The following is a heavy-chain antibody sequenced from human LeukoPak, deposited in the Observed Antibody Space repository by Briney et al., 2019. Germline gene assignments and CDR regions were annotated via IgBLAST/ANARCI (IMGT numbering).Heavy chain of an antibody. Sequence: SETLSLTCTVSGGSISSYYWSWIRQPAGKGLEWIGRIYTSGSTNYNPSLKSRVTISVDTPKNQFSLKLSSVTAADTAVYYCARVRYFDWLPDYWGQGTLVTVSS. V-gene: IGHV4-4*07. D-gene: IGHD3-9*01. CDR1: GGSISSYY. J-gene: IGHJ4*02. CDR3: ARVRYFDWLPDY. CDR2: IYTSGST.